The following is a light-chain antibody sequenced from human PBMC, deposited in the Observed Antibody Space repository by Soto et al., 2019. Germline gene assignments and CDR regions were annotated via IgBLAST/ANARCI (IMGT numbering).Light chain of an antibody. V-gene: IGLV2-23*01. CDR1: SSDVGSYNL. J-gene: IGLJ1*01. Sequence: QSVLTQPASVSGSPGQSITISCTGTSSDVGSYNLVSWYQQHPGEAPKLMIYEGSKRPSGVSNRFSGSKSGSTASLTISGLQAEDEADYYCCSYAGSSTYVFGTGTKVTVL. CDR2: EGS. CDR3: CSYAGSSTYV.